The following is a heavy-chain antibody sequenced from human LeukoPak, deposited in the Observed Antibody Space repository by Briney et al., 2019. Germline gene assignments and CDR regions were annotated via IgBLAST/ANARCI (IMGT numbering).Heavy chain of an antibody. CDR1: GYTFTSYD. D-gene: IGHD2-2*01. CDR3: ARLRPEWCSSTSCYMSLFKVYYYMDV. V-gene: IGHV1-8*03. Sequence: GASVKVSCKASGYTFTSYDINWVRQATGQGLEWMGWMNPNSGNTGYAQKFQGRVTITRNTSISTAYMELSSLRSEDTAVYYCARLRPEWCSSTSCYMSLFKVYYYMDVWGKGTTVTVSS. J-gene: IGHJ6*03. CDR2: MNPNSGNT.